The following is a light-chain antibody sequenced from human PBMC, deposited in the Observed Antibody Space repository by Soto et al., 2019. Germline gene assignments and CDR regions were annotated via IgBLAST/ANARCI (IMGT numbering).Light chain of an antibody. CDR1: QSVSSSY. CDR2: GAS. CDR3: QQDYNFPT. Sequence: PGERVTLSCRASQSVSSSYLTWYQQKPGQAPRLLIYGASTRATSIPARFSGSGSGTDFTLTISSLQPEDFAVYYCQQDYNFPTFRGGTKVEIK. J-gene: IGKJ4*01. V-gene: IGKV3D-7*01.